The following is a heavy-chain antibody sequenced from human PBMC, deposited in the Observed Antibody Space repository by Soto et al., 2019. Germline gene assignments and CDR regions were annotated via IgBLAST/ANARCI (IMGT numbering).Heavy chain of an antibody. J-gene: IGHJ4*02. D-gene: IGHD4-4*01. CDR2: IWYDGSNK. CDR3: ARESRGNYDGWYFDY. V-gene: IGHV3-33*01. Sequence: QVQLVESGGGVVQPGRSLRLSCAASGFTFSSYGMHWVRQAPGKGLEWVAVIWYDGSNKYYADSVKGRFTISRDNSKNTLYLQMNSLRAEDTAVYYCARESRGNYDGWYFDYWGQGTLVTVSS. CDR1: GFTFSSYG.